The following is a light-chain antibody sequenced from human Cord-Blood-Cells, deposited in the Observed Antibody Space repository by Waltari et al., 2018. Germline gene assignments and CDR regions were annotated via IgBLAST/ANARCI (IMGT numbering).Light chain of an antibody. V-gene: IGKV3-15*01. CDR3: QQYNNWPFT. Sequence: EIVMTQSSATMSVSPGERANLSCRASQSVSSNLAWYQQKPGKAPRLLIYGASTSATGSPARFSDIESGTEFTLTISSLQSEDFAVYYCQQYNNWPFTFGPGTKVDIK. J-gene: IGKJ3*01. CDR2: GAS. CDR1: QSVSSN.